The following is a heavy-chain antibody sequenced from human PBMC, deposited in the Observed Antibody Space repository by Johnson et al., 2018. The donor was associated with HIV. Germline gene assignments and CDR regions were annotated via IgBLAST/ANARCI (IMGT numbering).Heavy chain of an antibody. D-gene: IGHD6-6*01. CDR1: GFTFDDYA. CDR3: ASIAARRVSAFDI. Sequence: VQLVESGGGLVQPGGSLRLSCAASGFTFDDYAMSWVRQAPGKGLEWVSAIYSGGGTYYTDSVKGRFTISRDNSKNTVYLQMNNLRAEDTAVYFCASIAARRVSAFDIWGQGTMVTVSS. V-gene: IGHV3-66*01. CDR2: IYSGGGT. J-gene: IGHJ3*02.